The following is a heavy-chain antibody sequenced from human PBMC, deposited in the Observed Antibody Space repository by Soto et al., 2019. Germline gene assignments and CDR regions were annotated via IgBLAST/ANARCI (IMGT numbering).Heavy chain of an antibody. D-gene: IGHD3-16*02. CDR3: ARGDMITFGGVIVKANDAFDI. V-gene: IGHV4-31*03. CDR2: IYYSGST. CDR1: GGSISSGGYY. J-gene: IGHJ3*02. Sequence: PSETLSLTCTVSGGSISSGGYYWSWIRQHPGKGLEWIGYIYYSGSTYYNPSLKSRVTISVDTSKNQFSLKLSSVTAADTAVYYCARGDMITFGGVIVKANDAFDIWGQGTMVTVSS.